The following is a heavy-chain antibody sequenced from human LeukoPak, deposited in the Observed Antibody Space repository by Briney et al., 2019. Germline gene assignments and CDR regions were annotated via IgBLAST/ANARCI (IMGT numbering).Heavy chain of an antibody. J-gene: IGHJ4*02. CDR3: ARGVDY. Sequence: SETLSLTCTVSGYSISSGYYWGWIRQPPGRGLEWIGTIYHSGSTYYNPSLKSRVTISVDTSKNQFSLKLSSVTAADTAVYYCARGVDYWGQGTLVTVSS. CDR1: GYSISSGYY. CDR2: IYHSGST. V-gene: IGHV4-38-2*02.